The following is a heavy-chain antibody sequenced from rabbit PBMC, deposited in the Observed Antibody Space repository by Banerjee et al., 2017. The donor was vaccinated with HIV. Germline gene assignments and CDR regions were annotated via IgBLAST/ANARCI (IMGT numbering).Heavy chain of an antibody. V-gene: IGHV1S40*01. J-gene: IGHJ4*01. CDR3: ARDGDVYYHTYGEYNL. D-gene: IGHD6-1*01. CDR2: IGAGSGNT. CDR1: GFSFSSGYY. Sequence: QSLEESGGDLVKPGASLTLTCTASGFSFSSGYYMSWVRQAPGKGLEWIACIGAGSGNTYYASWAKGRFTISKTSSTTVTLQLNSLTAADTATYFCARDGDVYYHTYGEYNLWGPGTLVTVS.